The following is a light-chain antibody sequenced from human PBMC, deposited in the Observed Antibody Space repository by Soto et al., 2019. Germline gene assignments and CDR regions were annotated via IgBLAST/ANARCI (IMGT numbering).Light chain of an antibody. CDR2: KAS. Sequence: DIQMKHSTSTWSASIGDRVTITGRASQSITRWLAWYQQKPGKAPKLLIYKASNLGGGVPSRFSGDGSGTEFTLTISSLQPEDSATYYCQQYNSYSSFGPGTKVDIK. J-gene: IGKJ3*01. CDR1: QSITRW. CDR3: QQYNSYSS. V-gene: IGKV1-5*03.